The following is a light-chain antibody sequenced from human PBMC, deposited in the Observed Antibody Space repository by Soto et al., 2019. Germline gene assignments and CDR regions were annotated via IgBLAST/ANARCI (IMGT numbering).Light chain of an antibody. CDR3: QKYNSAPCT. CDR1: KGISNY. V-gene: IGKV1-27*01. CDR2: AAS. Sequence: DIPMTQSPSSLSASVGARVTNTCRASKGISNYLAWYQQKQGKVPKLLIYAASTLQSGVPSRFSGSGSGTDFTLTISSQQPEDVATYYCQKYNSAPCTFGPGTKVDIK. J-gene: IGKJ3*01.